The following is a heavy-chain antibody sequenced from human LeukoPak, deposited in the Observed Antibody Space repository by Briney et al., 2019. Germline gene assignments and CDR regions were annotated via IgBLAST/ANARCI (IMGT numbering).Heavy chain of an antibody. CDR1: GYRFTTYW. J-gene: IGHJ4*02. V-gene: IGHV5-51*01. Sequence: GESLKISCKGSGYRFTTYWIAWVRQMSGKGLEWMGIIYPGDSDTRYSPSFQGQVTISVDKSISTAYLQWSSLKASDTAMYYCARSSYNYDILTGHNLDYWGQGTLVTVSS. CDR2: IYPGDSDT. CDR3: ARSSYNYDILTGHNLDY. D-gene: IGHD3-9*01.